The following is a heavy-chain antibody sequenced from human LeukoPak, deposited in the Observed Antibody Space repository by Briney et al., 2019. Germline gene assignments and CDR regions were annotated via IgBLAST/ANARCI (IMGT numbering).Heavy chain of an antibody. CDR3: AKDLGVLVGAPFY. CDR2: ISDSGAAM. Sequence: GGSLRLSCAASGFTFSSYSMNWVRQAPGKGLQWVSYISDSGAAMYYADSVKGRFTISRDNSKNTLYLQMNSLRAEDTAVYYCAKDLGVLVGAPFYWGQGTLVTVSS. J-gene: IGHJ4*02. CDR1: GFTFSSYS. D-gene: IGHD1-26*01. V-gene: IGHV3-48*01.